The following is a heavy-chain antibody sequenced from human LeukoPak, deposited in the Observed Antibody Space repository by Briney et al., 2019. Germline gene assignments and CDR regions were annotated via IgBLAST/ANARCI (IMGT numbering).Heavy chain of an antibody. CDR2: ISGSGSST. V-gene: IGHV3-23*01. CDR3: AKRGAAADDY. Sequence: GGSLRLSCAASGFTFSSYVMSWTRQAPGKGLEWLSAISGSGSSTYYAVSVRGRFTVSRDNSKNTLYLQMNSLRAEDTAVYYCAKRGAAADDYWGQGTLVTVSS. J-gene: IGHJ4*02. CDR1: GFTFSSYV. D-gene: IGHD6-13*01.